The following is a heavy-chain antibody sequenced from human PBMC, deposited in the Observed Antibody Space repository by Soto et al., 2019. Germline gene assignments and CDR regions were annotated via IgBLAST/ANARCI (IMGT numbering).Heavy chain of an antibody. D-gene: IGHD2-8*01. CDR3: TTGPDFVLRVYAIGMDV. V-gene: IGHV3-15*01. J-gene: IGHJ6*03. CDR1: GFTFSNAW. Sequence: GGSLRLSCAASGFTFSNAWMSWVRQAPGKGQEWDGRIKSKTDGGTTDYAAPVKGRFTISRDDSKNTLYLQMNSLKTEDTAVYYCTTGPDFVLRVYAIGMDVWGKGTTVTVSS. CDR2: IKSKTDGGTT.